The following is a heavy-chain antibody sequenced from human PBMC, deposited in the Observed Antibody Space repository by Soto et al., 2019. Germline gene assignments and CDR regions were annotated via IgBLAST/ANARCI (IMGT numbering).Heavy chain of an antibody. Sequence: GGSLRLSCAASGFTFSSYGMHWVRQAPGKGLEWVAVISYDGSNKYYADSVKGRFTISRDNSKNTLYLQMNSLRAEDTAVYYCAKDLEPGYCSGGSCPLFGYWGQGTLVTVSS. V-gene: IGHV3-30*18. CDR2: ISYDGSNK. J-gene: IGHJ4*02. CDR3: AKDLEPGYCSGGSCPLFGY. D-gene: IGHD2-15*01. CDR1: GFTFSSYG.